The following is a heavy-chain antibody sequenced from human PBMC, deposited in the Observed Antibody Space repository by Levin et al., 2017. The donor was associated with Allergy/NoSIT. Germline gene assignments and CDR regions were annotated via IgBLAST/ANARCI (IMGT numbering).Heavy chain of an antibody. V-gene: IGHV4-39*01. CDR1: GGSISSSSYY. CDR3: GSFYFGSGYYYYMDV. D-gene: IGHD3-10*01. J-gene: IGHJ6*03. Sequence: GSLRLSCTVSGGSISSSSYYWGWIRQPPGKGLEWIGSIYYSGSTFYNPSLKSRVTISVDTSKNQFSLRLSSVTAADTAVYYCGSFYFGSGYYYYMDVWGKGTTVTVSS. CDR2: IYYSGST.